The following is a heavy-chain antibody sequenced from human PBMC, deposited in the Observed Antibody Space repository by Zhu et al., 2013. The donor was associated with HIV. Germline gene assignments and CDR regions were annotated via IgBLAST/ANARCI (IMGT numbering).Heavy chain of an antibody. CDR3: ARTSAEYYFYAIDV. Sequence: EQLVQSGAEVKKPGATVKISCKVSGFIFTDYFIHWVRQAPGKGLEWMGLIDPDDGEAEYTERFQARLIITADASTDTAYMTLSRLTSDDTAVYYCARTSAEYYFYAIDVWGQGTTITVSS. V-gene: IGHV1-69-2*01. J-gene: IGHJ6*02. CDR1: GFIFTDYF. CDR2: IDPDDGEA.